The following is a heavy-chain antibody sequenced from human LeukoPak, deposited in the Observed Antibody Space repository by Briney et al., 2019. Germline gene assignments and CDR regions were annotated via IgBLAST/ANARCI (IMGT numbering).Heavy chain of an antibody. D-gene: IGHD2-2*02. CDR2: IDPGDSYT. J-gene: IGHJ5*02. Sequence: GESLKISCKGSGXSFTSYWISWVRQMPGRGLERMGRIDPGDSYTHYSPSFQGHVTISADKSFNTAYLQWSSLKASDTAMHYCARFYCSSTSCYIDPWGQGTLVTVSS. CDR1: GXSFTSYW. CDR3: ARFYCSSTSCYIDP. V-gene: IGHV5-10-1*01.